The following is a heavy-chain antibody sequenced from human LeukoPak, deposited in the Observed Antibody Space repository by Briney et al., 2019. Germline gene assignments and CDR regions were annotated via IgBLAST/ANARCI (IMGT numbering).Heavy chain of an antibody. V-gene: IGHV1-69*13. D-gene: IGHD1-26*01. Sequence: SVKVSCKASGYTFTSYAISWVRQAPGQGLEWMGGIIPIFGTANYAQKFQGRVTITADESTSTAYMELSSLRSEDTAVYCCAREPADSVGATGRFLPWGQGTLVTVSS. CDR3: AREPADSVGATGRFLP. CDR1: GYTFTSYA. CDR2: IIPIFGTA. J-gene: IGHJ5*02.